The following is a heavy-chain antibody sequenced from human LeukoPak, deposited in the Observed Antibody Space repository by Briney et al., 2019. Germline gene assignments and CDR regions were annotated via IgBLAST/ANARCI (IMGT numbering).Heavy chain of an antibody. CDR3: AREVVDILTGWNWFDP. CDR2: ISGYNGNT. CDR1: GYTFRSYG. Sequence: GASVKVSCKASGYTFRSYGISWVRQALGQGLEWMGWISGYNGNTNYAQKFQGRVTMTTDTSTSTAYMELRSLRSDDTAVYYCAREVVDILTGWNWFDPWGQGTLVTVSS. V-gene: IGHV1-18*01. J-gene: IGHJ5*02. D-gene: IGHD3-9*01.